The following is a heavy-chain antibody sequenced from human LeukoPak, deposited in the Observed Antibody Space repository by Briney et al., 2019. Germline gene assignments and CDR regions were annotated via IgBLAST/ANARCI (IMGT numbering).Heavy chain of an antibody. CDR3: ARDLSPTGTYDWNPAVGATPYFDY. CDR1: GGSISSSSYY. CDR2: IYYSGST. V-gene: IGHV4-39*07. Sequence: SETLSLTCTVSGGSISSSSYYWGWIRQPPGKGLEWIGSIYYSGSTYHNPSLMSRVTMSVDTSKNQFSLKLSSVTAADTAVYYCARDLSPTGTYDWNPAVGATPYFDYWGQGTLVTVSS. D-gene: IGHD1-20*01. J-gene: IGHJ4*02.